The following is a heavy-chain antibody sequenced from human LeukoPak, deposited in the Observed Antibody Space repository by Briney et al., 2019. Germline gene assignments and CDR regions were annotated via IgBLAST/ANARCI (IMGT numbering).Heavy chain of an antibody. V-gene: IGHV4-39*07. Sequence: PSETLSLTCTVSGGSISSSSYYWGWIRQPPGKGLEWIGSIYYSGSTYYNPSLKSRVTISVDKPKNQFSLKLSSVTAADTAVYYCARFGRYSGYDKGFDYWGQGTLVTVSS. CDR1: GGSISSSSYY. CDR3: ARFGRYSGYDKGFDY. CDR2: IYYSGST. D-gene: IGHD5-12*01. J-gene: IGHJ4*02.